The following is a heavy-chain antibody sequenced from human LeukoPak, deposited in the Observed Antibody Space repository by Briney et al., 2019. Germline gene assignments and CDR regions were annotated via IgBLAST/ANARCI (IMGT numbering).Heavy chain of an antibody. Sequence: GGSLRLSCAASGFTFSSYIMNYVGDAPGKWLEWVSSISSSSYIYYADSVKGRFTISRDNAKNSLYLQMNSLRAEDTAVYYCARDRFGSYSSSWTDYWGQGTLVTVSS. J-gene: IGHJ4*02. CDR3: ARDRFGSYSSSWTDY. V-gene: IGHV3-21*01. D-gene: IGHD6-13*01. CDR2: ISSSSYI. CDR1: GFTFSSYI.